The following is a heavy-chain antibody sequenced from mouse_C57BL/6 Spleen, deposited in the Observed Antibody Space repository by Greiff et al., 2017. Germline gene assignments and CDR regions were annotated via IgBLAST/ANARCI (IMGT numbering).Heavy chain of an antibody. V-gene: IGHV1-64*01. Sequence: QVQLQQPGAELVKPGASVKLSCKASGYTFTSYWMHWVKQRPGQGLEWIGMIHPNSGSTNYNEKFKSKATLTVDKSSSTAYMQLSSLTSEDSAVYYCADYDYDKDAMDYWGQGTSVTVSS. CDR1: GYTFTSYW. J-gene: IGHJ4*01. CDR2: IHPNSGST. CDR3: ADYDYDKDAMDY. D-gene: IGHD2-4*01.